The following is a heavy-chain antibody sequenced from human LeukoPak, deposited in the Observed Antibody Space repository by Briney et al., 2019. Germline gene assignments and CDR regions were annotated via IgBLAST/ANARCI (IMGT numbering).Heavy chain of an antibody. Sequence: SETLSLACTVSAGSISSYYWSWIRQPPGKGLEWIGYIYYSGSTNYNPSLKSRVTISVDTSKNQFSLKLSSVTAADTAVYSCARNRDGYNYDAFDIWGQGTMVTVSS. CDR2: IYYSGST. J-gene: IGHJ3*02. CDR1: AGSISSYY. V-gene: IGHV4-59*01. D-gene: IGHD5-24*01. CDR3: ARNRDGYNYDAFDI.